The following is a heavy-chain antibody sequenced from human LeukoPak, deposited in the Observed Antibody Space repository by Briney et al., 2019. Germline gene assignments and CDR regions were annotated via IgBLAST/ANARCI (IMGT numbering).Heavy chain of an antibody. CDR1: GGTFSSYA. Sequence: ASVKVSCKASGGTFSSYAISWVRQAPGQGLEWMGRIIPILGIANYAQKFQGRVTITADKSTSTAYMELSSLRSEDTAVYYCARARHDLWFGELYYFDYWGQGTWSPSPQ. CDR3: ARARHDLWFGELYYFDY. J-gene: IGHJ4*02. CDR2: IIPILGIA. V-gene: IGHV1-69*04. D-gene: IGHD3-10*01.